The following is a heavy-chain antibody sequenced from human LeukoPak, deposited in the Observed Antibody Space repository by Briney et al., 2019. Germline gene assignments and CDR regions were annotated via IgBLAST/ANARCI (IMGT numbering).Heavy chain of an antibody. CDR2: IYHSGGT. CDR1: GGSISRRTNW. CDR3: VANGYYCLDV. Sequence: SETLSLTCAVSGGSISRRTNWWSWVRQPPGKGLEWIGEIYHSGGTNYNPSLKSRITISVDKSQNQLSLKVDSLTAADTAVYYCVANGYYCLDVWGKGTTVTVSS. J-gene: IGHJ6*03. V-gene: IGHV4-4*02. D-gene: IGHD2-8*01.